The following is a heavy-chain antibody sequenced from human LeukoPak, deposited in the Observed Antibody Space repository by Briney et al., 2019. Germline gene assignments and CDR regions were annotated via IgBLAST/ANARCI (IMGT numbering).Heavy chain of an antibody. V-gene: IGHV3-21*01. CDR1: GFTFSSYS. D-gene: IGHD3-22*01. CDR3: AREIYYYDRGGYYYPDY. J-gene: IGHJ4*02. CDR2: ISSTSSYI. Sequence: VGSLRLFCAASGFTFSSYSMNWVRQAPGMGLEWVSSISSTSSYIYYSNSVRGRFTISRDNAKNSLYLQMNSLRAEDTAVYYCAREIYYYDRGGYYYPDYWGQGALVTVSS.